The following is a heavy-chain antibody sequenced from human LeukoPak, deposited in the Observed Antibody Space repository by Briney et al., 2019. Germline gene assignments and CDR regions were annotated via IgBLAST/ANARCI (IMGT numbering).Heavy chain of an antibody. CDR3: ARSASITMVRGPDYYYGMDV. CDR2: IIPILGIA. J-gene: IGHJ6*02. V-gene: IGHV1-69*04. CDR1: GVALTSHA. D-gene: IGHD3-10*01. Sequence: ASLKVSSTASGVALTSHAISAVRQAPGQGLEWRGRIIPILGIANYAQKFQGGVTITADKSTSTAYMELSSLRSEDTAVYYCARSASITMVRGPDYYYGMDVWGQGTTVTVSS.